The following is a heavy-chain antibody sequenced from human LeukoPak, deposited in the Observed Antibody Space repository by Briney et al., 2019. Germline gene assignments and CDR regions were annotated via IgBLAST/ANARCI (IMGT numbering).Heavy chain of an antibody. V-gene: IGHV3-21*01. D-gene: IGHD3-3*01. CDR3: ARGSTNDFWSGYYTARGMDV. CDR1: GFTFSAYS. CDR2: ITSNSGYI. Sequence: GGSLRLSCAVSGFTFSAYSMNWVRQAPGKGLEWVSSITSNSGYIYYADSVRGRFTISRDNAKNSLFLQMDSLRAEDTALYYCARGSTNDFWSGYYTARGMDVWGQGTTVTVSS. J-gene: IGHJ6*02.